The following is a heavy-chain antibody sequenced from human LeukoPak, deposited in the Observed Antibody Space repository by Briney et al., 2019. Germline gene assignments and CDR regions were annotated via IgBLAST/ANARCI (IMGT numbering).Heavy chain of an antibody. Sequence: GGSLRLSCAASGFSVSSYWMHWVRQAPGKGLVWVSRINGVGSSTRYADSVKGRFTISRDNAKNTLYLQINSLRAEDTAVYYCARGGLNALEAFDIWGQGTLVTVCS. D-gene: IGHD1-1*01. V-gene: IGHV3-74*01. CDR1: GFSVSSYW. CDR2: INGVGSST. J-gene: IGHJ3*02. CDR3: ARGGLNALEAFDI.